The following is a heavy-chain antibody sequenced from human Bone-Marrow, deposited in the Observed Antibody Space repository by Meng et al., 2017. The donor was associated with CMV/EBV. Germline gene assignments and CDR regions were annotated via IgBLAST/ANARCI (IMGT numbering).Heavy chain of an antibody. J-gene: IGHJ6*02. Sequence: GSLRLSCTVSGGSISSYYWNWIRQPPGKGLEWIGYIYHSGSTNYNPSLKSRVTISVDTSKKQFSLKLSSVTAADTAVYYCARDPKGVGYNSGGYYYGMDVWGQGTTATFSS. CDR1: GGSISSYY. D-gene: IGHD5-24*01. CDR3: ARDPKGVGYNSGGYYYGMDV. V-gene: IGHV4-59*01. CDR2: IYHSGST.